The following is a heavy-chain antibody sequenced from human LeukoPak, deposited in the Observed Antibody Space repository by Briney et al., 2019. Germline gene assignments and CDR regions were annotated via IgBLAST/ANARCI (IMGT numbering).Heavy chain of an antibody. V-gene: IGHV3-23*01. Sequence: PGGSLRLSCTASGFTFSSYATSWVRQATGKGLEWVSAISGSGGSTYYADSVKGRFTISRYNSKNTLYLQMNSLRAEDTAVYYCAKDALRLGELSLIDYWGQGTLVTVSS. CDR1: GFTFSSYA. J-gene: IGHJ4*02. D-gene: IGHD3-16*02. CDR3: AKDALRLGELSLIDY. CDR2: ISGSGGST.